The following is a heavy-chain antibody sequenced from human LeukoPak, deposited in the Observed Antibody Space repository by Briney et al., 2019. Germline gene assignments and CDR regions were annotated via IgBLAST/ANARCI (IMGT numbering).Heavy chain of an antibody. CDR3: ARGGDGSGYYSYYFDY. CDR2: IYTSGST. Sequence: SETLTLTCTASGGSISSYYWSWIRQPAGKGLEWIGRIYTSGSTNYNPSLKSRVTMSVDTSKNQFSLKLSSVTAADTAVYYCARGGDGSGYYSYYFDYWGQGTLVTVSS. D-gene: IGHD3-22*01. J-gene: IGHJ4*02. CDR1: GGSISSYY. V-gene: IGHV4-4*07.